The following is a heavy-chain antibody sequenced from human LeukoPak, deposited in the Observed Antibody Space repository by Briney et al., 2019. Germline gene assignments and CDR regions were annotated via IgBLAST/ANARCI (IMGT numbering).Heavy chain of an antibody. J-gene: IGHJ6*03. CDR1: GYTFTSYG. V-gene: IGHV1-8*02. CDR2: MNPSSGNT. Sequence: ASVKVSCKASGYTFTSYGISWVRQATGQGLEWMGWMNPSSGNTGYAQKFQGRVTMTRNTSISTAYMELSSLRSEDTAVYYCARGSSSGWQFYYYYYYMDVWGKGTTVTISS. CDR3: ARGSSSGWQFYYYYYYMDV. D-gene: IGHD6-19*01.